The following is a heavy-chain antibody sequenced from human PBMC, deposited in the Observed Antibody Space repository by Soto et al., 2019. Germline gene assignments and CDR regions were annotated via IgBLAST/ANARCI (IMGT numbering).Heavy chain of an antibody. J-gene: IGHJ4*02. D-gene: IGHD3-22*01. CDR2: IIPIFGTA. CDR3: ARGWGYDSNDYYYAY. V-gene: IGHV1-69*01. Sequence: VPLVQSGAEVRKPGSLVKVSCKASGGTFSRHAISWVRQAPGQGLEWMGGIIPIFGTANHAQKFQGRVTIIADESTSTVYMELSSLRSEDTAMYYCARGWGYDSNDYYYAYWGQGTLVIVSS. CDR1: GGTFSRHA.